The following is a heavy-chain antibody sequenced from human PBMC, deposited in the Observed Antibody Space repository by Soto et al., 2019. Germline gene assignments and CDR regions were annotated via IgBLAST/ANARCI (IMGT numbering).Heavy chain of an antibody. D-gene: IGHD3-16*01. V-gene: IGHV3-23*01. Sequence: EVQLLESGGGLVQPGGSLRLSCAASGFTFSRYVMNWVRQAPGKGLEWVSTISGSGGSTYYADSVEGRFTFSRDNSKNTLHLLMNNLRAEGKAVYYCAKGGSYGWYDAFDIWGQGTMVTVSS. J-gene: IGHJ3*02. CDR2: ISGSGGST. CDR1: GFTFSRYV. CDR3: AKGGSYGWYDAFDI.